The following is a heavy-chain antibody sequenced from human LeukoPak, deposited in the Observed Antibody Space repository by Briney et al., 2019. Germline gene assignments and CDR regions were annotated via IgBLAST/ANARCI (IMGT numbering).Heavy chain of an antibody. CDR2: IYYSGST. J-gene: IGHJ4*02. V-gene: IGHV4-59*13. CDR3: ARGSGTTYRPSDY. D-gene: IGHD3-10*01. CDR1: GGSTISYY. Sequence: SQTLSLTCTVSGGSTISYYWSWIRQPPGKGLEYIGYIYYSGSTNYNPSLKSRVTISVDTSKNQFSLNLRSVTAADTAVYYCARGSGTTYRPSDYWGQGILVTVSS.